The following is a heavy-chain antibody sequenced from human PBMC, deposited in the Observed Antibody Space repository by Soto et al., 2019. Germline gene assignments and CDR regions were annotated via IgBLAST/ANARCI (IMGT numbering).Heavy chain of an antibody. CDR2: IYPDESDT. Sequence: PGESLKISCKGSGYSFTKYWIGRVRQMPGKGLEWMAIIYPDESDTRYSPSFQGQVTISADTSISTAYLQWTSLKASDTAMYYCARSRRGAYSSGWYSLSGYYNYGIDVWGQGTKDPVSS. D-gene: IGHD6-19*01. CDR1: GYSFTKYW. V-gene: IGHV5-51*01. J-gene: IGHJ6*02. CDR3: ARSRRGAYSSGWYSLSGYYNYGIDV.